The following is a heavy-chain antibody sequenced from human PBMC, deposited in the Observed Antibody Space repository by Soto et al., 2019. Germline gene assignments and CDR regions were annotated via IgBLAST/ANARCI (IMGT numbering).Heavy chain of an antibody. Sequence: EVQLVESGGGLVKPGGSLRLSCAASGFTFSSYSMNWVRQAPGKGLEWVSSISSSSSYIYYADSVKGRFTISRDNAKNSLYLEMNSLRAEDTAVYYWAGDGLNGDPPFDYWGQGTLVTVSS. CDR3: AGDGLNGDPPFDY. CDR1: GFTFSSYS. J-gene: IGHJ4*02. V-gene: IGHV3-21*01. CDR2: ISSSSSYI. D-gene: IGHD4-17*01.